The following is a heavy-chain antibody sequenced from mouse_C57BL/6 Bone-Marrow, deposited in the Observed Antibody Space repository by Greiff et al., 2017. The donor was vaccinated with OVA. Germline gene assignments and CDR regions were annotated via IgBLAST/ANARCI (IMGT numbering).Heavy chain of an antibody. CDR2: INPSNGGT. CDR3: ARLLRRKSYWYFDV. Sequence: QVQLQQPGTELVKPGASVKLSCKASGYTFTSYWMHWVKQRPGQGLEWIGNINPSNGGTNYNEKFKSKATLTVDKSSSTAYMQLSSLTSEDSAVYYCARLLRRKSYWYFDVWGTGTTVTVSS. V-gene: IGHV1-53*01. CDR1: GYTFTSYW. D-gene: IGHD1-2*01. J-gene: IGHJ1*03.